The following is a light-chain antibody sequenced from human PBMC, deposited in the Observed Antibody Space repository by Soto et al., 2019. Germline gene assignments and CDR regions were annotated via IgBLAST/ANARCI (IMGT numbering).Light chain of an antibody. J-gene: IGKJ1*01. CDR1: QSVGSSY. CDR2: DAS. CDR3: QQYYIYPRT. Sequence: EIGMPEAQGALSLSNGERASLSCRASQSVGSSYLAWYQQKPGQAPRLLIYDASSRATGIPSRFSGSGSGTDFTLTIICLQSEDFATYYCQQYYIYPRTFGQGTNVDIK. V-gene: IGKV3-20*01.